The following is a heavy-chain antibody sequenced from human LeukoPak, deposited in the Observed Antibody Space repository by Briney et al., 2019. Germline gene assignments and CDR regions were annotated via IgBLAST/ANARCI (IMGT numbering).Heavy chain of an antibody. CDR3: ARYGSGSCYDY. V-gene: IGHV3-64*01. J-gene: IGHJ4*02. Sequence: GGSLRLSCAASGFTFSTYAMHWVRQAPGKGLEYVSAISTNGVGTYYANSVKGRFTISRDNSKNTLYLQMGSLRAEDMAVYYCARYGSGSCYDYWGQGTLDTVSS. CDR1: GFTFSTYA. D-gene: IGHD3-10*01. CDR2: ISTNGVGT.